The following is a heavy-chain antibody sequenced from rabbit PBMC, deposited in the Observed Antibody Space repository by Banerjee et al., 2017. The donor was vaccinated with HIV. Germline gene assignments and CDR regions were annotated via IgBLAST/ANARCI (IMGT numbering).Heavy chain of an antibody. V-gene: IGHV1S40*01. CDR3: ARWYGGAVGGSYATWDAFDP. CDR1: GFSFNSDYY. CDR2: IAIGSSGAT. Sequence: QSLEESGGDLVKPEGSLTLTCTASGFSFNSDYYMCWVRQAPGKGLEWTACIAIGSSGATYYASWARGRFTISKTSSTTVTLQMTSLTAADTATYFCARWYGGAVGGSYATWDAFDPWGQGTLVTVS. J-gene: IGHJ2*01. D-gene: IGHD6-1*01.